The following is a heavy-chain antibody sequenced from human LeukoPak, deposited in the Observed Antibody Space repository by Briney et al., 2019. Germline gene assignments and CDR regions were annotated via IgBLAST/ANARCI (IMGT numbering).Heavy chain of an antibody. Sequence: ASVKVSCKASGYTFTSYAMNWVRQAPGQGLEWMGWINTNTGNPTYAQGFTGRFVFSLDTSVSTAYLQISSLKAEDTAVYYCARVVSSSWSPYYYYYMDVWGKGTTVTVSS. D-gene: IGHD6-13*01. J-gene: IGHJ6*03. V-gene: IGHV7-4-1*02. CDR2: INTNTGNP. CDR3: ARVVSSSWSPYYYYYMDV. CDR1: GYTFTSYA.